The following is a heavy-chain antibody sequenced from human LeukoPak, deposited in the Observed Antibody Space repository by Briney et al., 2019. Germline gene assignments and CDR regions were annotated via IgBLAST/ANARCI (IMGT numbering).Heavy chain of an antibody. CDR1: GDSVTSYY. Sequence: SETLSLTCSVSGDSVTSYYWSCVRQPPGRGLEWIGYDSSDGTTNYTPSLRSRVILSVDKAKNPLSLSLTSLAAADTAIYYCARLGCVGDGCYKHWGRRTLVTVSS. J-gene: IGHJ1*01. CDR3: ARLGCVGDGCYKH. V-gene: IGHV4-59*04. D-gene: IGHD2-21*01. CDR2: DSSDGTT.